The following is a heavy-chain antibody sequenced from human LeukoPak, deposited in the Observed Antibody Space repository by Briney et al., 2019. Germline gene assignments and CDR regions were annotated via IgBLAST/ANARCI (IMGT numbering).Heavy chain of an antibody. Sequence: ASVKVSCKASGYTFTDYYIHWVRQAPGQGLEWMAWMNPNSGNTGYAQKFQGRVTITRNTSISTAYMELSSLRSEDTAVYYCARGSTGTRRNWFDPWGQGTLVTVSS. CDR2: MNPNSGNT. V-gene: IGHV1-8*03. CDR3: ARGSTGTRRNWFDP. J-gene: IGHJ5*02. CDR1: GYTFTDYY. D-gene: IGHD1-7*01.